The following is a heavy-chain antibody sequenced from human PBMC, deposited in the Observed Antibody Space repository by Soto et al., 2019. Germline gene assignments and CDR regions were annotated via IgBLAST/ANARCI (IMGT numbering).Heavy chain of an antibody. CDR3: VRQGIGYLHGLVDV. CDR2: VYHTGGT. D-gene: IGHD2-15*01. J-gene: IGHJ6*02. CDR1: SGPSSSHN. Sequence: QVQLQQSGPGLVKPSETLSLTCTVSSGPSSSHNWGWIRQTPGRGLECIGYVYHTGGTSYNPSLNSRVTVSADTSTNHISLTLTSVTAADTAVYYCVRQGIGYLHGLVDVWGQGTTVTVSS. V-gene: IGHV4-59*08.